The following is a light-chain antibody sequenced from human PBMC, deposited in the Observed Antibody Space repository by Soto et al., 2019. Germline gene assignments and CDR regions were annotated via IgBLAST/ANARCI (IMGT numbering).Light chain of an antibody. J-gene: IGKJ2*01. Sequence: DIVMTQPPLSSPVTLGQPASISCRSSQSLVHSDGNTYLSWLQQRPGQPPRLLNYMISNRCSGVPDRISGSGGETDFTRKISRVAAEEVVGYCCMQATQADTLGQVSKLEIK. CDR3: MQATQADT. CDR1: QSLVHSDGNTY. CDR2: MIS. V-gene: IGKV2-24*01.